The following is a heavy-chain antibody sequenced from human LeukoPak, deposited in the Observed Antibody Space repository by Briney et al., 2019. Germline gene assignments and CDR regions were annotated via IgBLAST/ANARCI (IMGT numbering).Heavy chain of an antibody. CDR2: IYYSGST. V-gene: IGHV4-61*08. CDR1: GGSISSGGYY. Sequence: TSETLSLTCTVSGGSISSGGYYWSWIRQHPGKGLEWIGYIYYSGSTNYNPSLKSRVTISVDTSKNQFSLKLSSVTAADTALYYCARQQYYYDNSGSWFYYYGMDVWGPGTTVTVSS. CDR3: ARQQYYYDNSGSWFYYYGMDV. D-gene: IGHD3-22*01. J-gene: IGHJ6*02.